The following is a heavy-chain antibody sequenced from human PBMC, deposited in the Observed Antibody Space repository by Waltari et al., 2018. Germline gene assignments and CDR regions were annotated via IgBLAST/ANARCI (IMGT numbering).Heavy chain of an antibody. CDR3: ARAPAKQWTSDNYYGMDV. Sequence: EVQMVKSGGDWVQPGGSLSASCVAAGFTVVAYSMCWVRHAPGKGLEWVSAIYSGGNTYYAFSVRGRFFISRDNSKNTVYLHMNRLRAEDSALYYCARAPAKQWTSDNYYGMDVWGQGTTVRVSS. CDR1: GFTVVAYS. J-gene: IGHJ6*02. D-gene: IGHD2-2*01. CDR2: IYSGGNT. V-gene: IGHV3-53*01.